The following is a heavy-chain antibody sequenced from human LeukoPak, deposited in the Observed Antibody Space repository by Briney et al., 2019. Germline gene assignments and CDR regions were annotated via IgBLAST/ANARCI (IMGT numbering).Heavy chain of an antibody. CDR2: IIPIFGTA. J-gene: IGHJ4*02. Sequence: ASVKASCKASGGTFSSYAISWARQAPGQGLEWMGGIIPIFGTANYAQKFQGRVTITADESTSTAYMELSSLRSEDTAVYYCARERYGDYVYWGQGTLVTVSS. V-gene: IGHV1-69*13. CDR1: GGTFSSYA. D-gene: IGHD4-17*01. CDR3: ARERYGDYVY.